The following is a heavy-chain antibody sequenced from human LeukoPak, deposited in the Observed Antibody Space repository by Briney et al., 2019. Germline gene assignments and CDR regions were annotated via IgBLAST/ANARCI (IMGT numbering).Heavy chain of an antibody. CDR3: ARDVYSSSSGDY. V-gene: IGHV1-2*02. J-gene: IGHJ4*02. Sequence: ASVKVSCKASGYTFTSYAMHWVRQAPGQGLEWMGWINPNSGGTNYAQKFQGRVTMTRDTSISTAYMELSRLRSDDTAVYYCARDVYSSSSGDYWGQGTLVTVSS. CDR1: GYTFTSYA. D-gene: IGHD6-6*01. CDR2: INPNSGGT.